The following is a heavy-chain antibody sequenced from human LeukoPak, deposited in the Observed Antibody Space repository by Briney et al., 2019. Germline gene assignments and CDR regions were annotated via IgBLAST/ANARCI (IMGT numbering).Heavy chain of an antibody. CDR2: ISGSGGST. CDR1: GFTFSSYA. CDR3: AKDGPLVVTAPGHY. D-gene: IGHD2-21*02. V-gene: IGHV3-23*01. J-gene: IGHJ4*02. Sequence: PGGSLRLSCAASGFTFSSYAMSWVRQAPGKGPEWISAISGSGGSTYYADSVKGRFTISRDNSKNTLYLQMNSLRAEDTAVYYCAKDGPLVVTAPGHYWGQGTLVTVSS.